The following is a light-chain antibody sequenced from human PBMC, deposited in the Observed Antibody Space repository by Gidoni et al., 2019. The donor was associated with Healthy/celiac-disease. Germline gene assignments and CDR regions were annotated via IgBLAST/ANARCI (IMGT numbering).Light chain of an antibody. CDR3: QVWDSSSDHVV. Sequence: SYVLTPPPSGSVAPGKTARSTCGGNNIGSKSVHWYQQKPGQAPVLVVYDDSDRPSGIPERFSGSNSGNTATLTISRVEAGDEADYYCQVWDSSSDHVVFGGGTKLTVL. J-gene: IGLJ2*01. CDR2: DDS. CDR1: NIGSKS. V-gene: IGLV3-21*03.